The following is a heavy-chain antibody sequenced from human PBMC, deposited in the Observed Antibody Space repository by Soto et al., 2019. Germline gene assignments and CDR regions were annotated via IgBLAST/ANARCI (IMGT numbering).Heavy chain of an antibody. CDR2: ISPGNGNT. CDR3: ARALGYSGYAGMDV. CDR1: GYTFTIYG. J-gene: IGHJ6*02. Sequence: QVQLVQSGGEVEKPGASVKVSCKASGYTFTIYGINWVRQAPGQGLEWMGWISPGNGNTNYAQKLQGRVTMTTDTSTSTAYMELRSLRSDDTAVYYCARALGYSGYAGMDVWGQGTTVTVSS. D-gene: IGHD5-12*01. V-gene: IGHV1-18*01.